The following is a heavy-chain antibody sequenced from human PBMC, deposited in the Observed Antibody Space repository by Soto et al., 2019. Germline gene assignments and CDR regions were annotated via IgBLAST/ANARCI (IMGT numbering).Heavy chain of an antibody. CDR3: ARGITLPTPLDY. J-gene: IGHJ4*02. V-gene: IGHV1-3*01. Sequence: GASVKVSCKASGYTFTTYAMHWVRQAPGQRLEWMGWINAGNGNTKYSQKFQGRVTTTRDTSASTAYMELSSLRSEDTAVYYCARGITLPTPLDYWGQGTLVTVSS. D-gene: IGHD1-20*01. CDR2: INAGNGNT. CDR1: GYTFTTYA.